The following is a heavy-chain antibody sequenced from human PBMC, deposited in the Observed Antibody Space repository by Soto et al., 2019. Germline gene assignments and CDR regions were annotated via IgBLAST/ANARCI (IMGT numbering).Heavy chain of an antibody. CDR3: ARGYNWNYYYYGMDV. Sequence: SETLSLTCAVYGGSLSGYYWSWIRQPPGKGLEWIGEINHSGSTNYNPSLKSRVTISVDTSKNQFSLKLSSVTAADTAVYYCARGYNWNYYYYGMDVWGQGTTVTVSS. J-gene: IGHJ6*02. CDR2: INHSGST. D-gene: IGHD1-20*01. V-gene: IGHV4-34*01. CDR1: GGSLSGYY.